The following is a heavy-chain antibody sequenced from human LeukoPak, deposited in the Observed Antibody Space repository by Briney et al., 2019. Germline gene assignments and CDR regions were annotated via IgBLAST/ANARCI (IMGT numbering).Heavy chain of an antibody. V-gene: IGHV4-59*08. CDR2: IYYSGST. CDR3: ARRQRGYSYGLDY. CDR1: GGSISSYY. Sequence: SETLSLTCTVSGGSISSYYWSWIRQPPGKGLEWIGYIYYSGSTNYNPSLKSRVTISVDTSKNQFSLKLSSVTAADTAVYYCARRQRGYSYGLDYWGQGTLVTVSS. D-gene: IGHD5-18*01. J-gene: IGHJ4*02.